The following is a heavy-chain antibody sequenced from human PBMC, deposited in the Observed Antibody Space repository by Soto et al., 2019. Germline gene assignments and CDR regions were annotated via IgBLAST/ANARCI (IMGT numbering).Heavy chain of an antibody. CDR3: ARGQRFSDSFDP. J-gene: IGHJ5*02. CDR1: GGAISGYY. D-gene: IGHD3-3*01. CDR2: IYSSGGT. Sequence: QVQLQESGPGLVKPSETLSLTCTVSGGAISGYYWTWIRQPAGKGLEWIGRIYSSGGTKYNPSLKSRVTMSLDTSKNQFSLRLSSVTAADTAAYYCARGQRFSDSFDPWGQGTLVTVSS. V-gene: IGHV4-4*07.